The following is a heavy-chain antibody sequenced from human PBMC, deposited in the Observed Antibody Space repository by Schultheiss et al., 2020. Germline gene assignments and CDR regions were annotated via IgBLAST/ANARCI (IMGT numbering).Heavy chain of an antibody. V-gene: IGHV3-23*01. CDR3: ARDGWGYCSSTSCRYYYYYGMDV. Sequence: GGSLRLSCAASGFTFSSYAMSWVRQAPGKGLEWVSAISGSGGSTYYADSVKGRFTISRDNSKNTLYLQMNSLRAEDTAVYYCARDGWGYCSSTSCRYYYYYGMDVWGQGTTVNVYS. J-gene: IGHJ6*02. CDR2: ISGSGGST. D-gene: IGHD2-2*01. CDR1: GFTFSSYA.